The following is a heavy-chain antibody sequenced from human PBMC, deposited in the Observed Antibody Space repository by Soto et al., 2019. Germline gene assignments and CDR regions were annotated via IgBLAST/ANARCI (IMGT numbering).Heavy chain of an antibody. J-gene: IGHJ6*02. CDR1: GGTFGNSA. CDR2: IIPSFATG. Sequence: SVKVSCKASGGTFGNSAISWVRQAPGQGLEWMGGIIPSFATGNSAPEFQGRLTITADKSTTTAHMELSSLRSEDTAVYYCARSYYGSGSYWFYGMDVWGQGTTVTVSS. CDR3: ARSYYGSGSYWFYGMDV. V-gene: IGHV1-69*06. D-gene: IGHD3-10*01.